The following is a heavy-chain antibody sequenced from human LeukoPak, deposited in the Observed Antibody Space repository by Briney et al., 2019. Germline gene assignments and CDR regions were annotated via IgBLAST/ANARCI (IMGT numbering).Heavy chain of an antibody. CDR2: IFYGGST. J-gene: IGHJ4*02. CDR3: XXXGLSETYVIFDY. Sequence: SETLSLTCTVSGGSISSNSYYWGWIRQPPGKGLEWIGSIFYGGSTYSNPSLKRRVTISVDTSKNQFSLRLSSVTAADTAGYXXXXXGLSETYVIFDYWGQGTLVTVSS. D-gene: IGHD3-10*01. CDR1: GGSISSNSYY. V-gene: IGHV4-39*07.